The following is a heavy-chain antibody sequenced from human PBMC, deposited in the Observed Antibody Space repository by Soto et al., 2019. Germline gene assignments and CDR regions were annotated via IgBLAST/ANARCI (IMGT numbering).Heavy chain of an antibody. CDR1: GGSFSGYY. CDR3: ASGGQTIIPKD. Sequence: SETLSLTCAVYGGSFSGYYWSWIRQPPGKGLDWIGEINHGGSTNYNPSLKSRVTISIDTSKNQFSLKLSSVTAADTAVYYCASGGQTIIPKDWGQGTLVTVSS. CDR2: INHGGST. J-gene: IGHJ4*02. D-gene: IGHD5-12*01. V-gene: IGHV4-34*01.